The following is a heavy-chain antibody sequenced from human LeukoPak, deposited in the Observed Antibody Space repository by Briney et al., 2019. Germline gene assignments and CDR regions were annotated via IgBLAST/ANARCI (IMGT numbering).Heavy chain of an antibody. CDR2: IIPILGSA. J-gene: IGHJ4*02. D-gene: IGHD6-13*01. CDR3: ATSSRTYSSTDY. V-gene: IGHV1-69*11. Sequence: ASVKVSCKASGGTFRSNAISWVRQAPGQGLEWMGWIIPILGSANYAQSFQGRVTMTADESTSTAYMELSSLRSEDTAVYYCATSSRTYSSTDYWGQGTLVTVSS. CDR1: GGTFRSNA.